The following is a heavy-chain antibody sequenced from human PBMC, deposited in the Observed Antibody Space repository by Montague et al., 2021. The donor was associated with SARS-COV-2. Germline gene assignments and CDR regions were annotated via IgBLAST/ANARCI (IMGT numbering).Heavy chain of an antibody. CDR1: GGSFSGYY. CDR2: INHSGST. V-gene: IGHV4-34*01. D-gene: IGHD3-10*01. J-gene: IGHJ6*02. Sequence: SETLSLTCAVYGGSFSGYYWSWIRQPPGKGLAWIGEINHSGSTNYNPSLKSRVTISVDTSKNQFSLKLSSVTAADTAVYYCARVRYYGSGTSLGMDVWGQGTTVTVSS. CDR3: ARVRYYGSGTSLGMDV.